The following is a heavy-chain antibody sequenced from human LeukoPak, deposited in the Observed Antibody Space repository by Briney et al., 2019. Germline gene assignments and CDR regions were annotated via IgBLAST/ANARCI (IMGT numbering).Heavy chain of an antibody. V-gene: IGHV1-69*13. D-gene: IGHD3-3*01. CDR1: GGTFSSYA. CDR3: ATGLDFWSGYYQSAQYFDY. J-gene: IGHJ4*02. CDR2: IIPIFGTA. Sequence: ASVKVSCKASGGTFSSYAISWVRQAPGQGLEWMGGIIPIFGTANYAQKFQGRVTITADESTSTAYMELSSLRSEDTAVYYCATGLDFWSGYYQSAQYFDYWGQGTLVTVSS.